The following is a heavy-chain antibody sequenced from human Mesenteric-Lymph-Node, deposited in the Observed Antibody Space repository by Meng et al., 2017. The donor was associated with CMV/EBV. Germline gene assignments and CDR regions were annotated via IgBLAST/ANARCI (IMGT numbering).Heavy chain of an antibody. CDR2: VNPNRGDT. CDR3: ATVGGPFAFDI. D-gene: IGHD2-15*01. V-gene: IGHV1-2*02. J-gene: IGHJ3*02. Sequence: ASVKVSCKASGYTFNVFYMHWVRQAPGQGLEWMGWVNPNRGDTNYAQKFQGRVTMTRDPSISTAYMELSGLRSDDTAVYYCATVGGPFAFDIWGQGTMVTVSS. CDR1: GYTFNVFY.